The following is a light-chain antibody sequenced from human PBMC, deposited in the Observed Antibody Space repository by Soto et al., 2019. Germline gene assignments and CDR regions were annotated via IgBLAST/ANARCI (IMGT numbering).Light chain of an antibody. Sequence: EIVLTQSPGTLSLSPGERATLSCRASQTISSSFLAWYQQKPGQAPRLLIYRASRRAPGIPDRFSGSGSWTVFTLTISRLEPEDFAVYDCHQFGSSPLDTFGPGTKVEIK. V-gene: IGKV3-20*01. CDR1: QTISSSF. CDR3: HQFGSSPLDT. CDR2: RAS. J-gene: IGKJ3*01.